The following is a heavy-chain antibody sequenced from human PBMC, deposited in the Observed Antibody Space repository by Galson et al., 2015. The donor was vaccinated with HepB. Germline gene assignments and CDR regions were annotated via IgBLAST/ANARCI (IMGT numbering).Heavy chain of an antibody. CDR2: ISYDGSNK. D-gene: IGHD3-10*01. J-gene: IGHJ4*02. V-gene: IGHV3-30*04. CDR3: ARGVGPYAWFGSLEY. CDR1: GFTFSSYA. Sequence: SLRLSCAASGFTFSSYAMHWVRQAPGKGLEWVAVISYDGSNKYYADSVKGRFTISRDNSKNTLYLQMNSLRAEDTAVYYCARGVGPYAWFGSLEYWGQGTLVTVSS.